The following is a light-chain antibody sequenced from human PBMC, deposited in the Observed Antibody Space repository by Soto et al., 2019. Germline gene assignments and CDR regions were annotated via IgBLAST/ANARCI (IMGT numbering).Light chain of an antibody. CDR3: QQSHTWT. CDR1: QTISSY. Sequence: DIQMTQSPSSLSASVGDRVTITCRASQTISSYLHWYQQKPGNAPKVLIYAASSLRSGVPSRFSGSGSGTDFTLTISSLQPEDFATYYCQQSHTWTFGQGTKVELK. CDR2: AAS. V-gene: IGKV1-39*01. J-gene: IGKJ1*01.